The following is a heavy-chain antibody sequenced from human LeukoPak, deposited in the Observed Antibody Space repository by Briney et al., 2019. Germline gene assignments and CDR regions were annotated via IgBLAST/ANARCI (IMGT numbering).Heavy chain of an antibody. CDR3: ARRIQLWLVYYFDY. Sequence: SETLSLTCAVYGGSFSGYYWSWIRQPPGKGLEWIGEINHSGSTNYNPSLKSRVTISVDTSKNQFSLKLSSVTAADTAVYYCARRIQLWLVYYFDYWGQGTLVTVSS. CDR2: INHSGST. D-gene: IGHD5-18*01. CDR1: GGSFSGYY. V-gene: IGHV4-34*01. J-gene: IGHJ4*02.